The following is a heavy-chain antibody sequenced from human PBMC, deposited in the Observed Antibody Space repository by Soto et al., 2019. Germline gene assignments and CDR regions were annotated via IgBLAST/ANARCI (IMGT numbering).Heavy chain of an antibody. Sequence: QVQLVQSGAEVKKPGSSVKVSCKASGGTFSSYTISWVRQAPGQGLEWMGRIIPILGIANYAQKFQGRVTITXXKXTXXAYMELSSLRSEDTAVYYCARDSRPYSSSWYALNPWGQGTLVTVSS. J-gene: IGHJ5*02. CDR2: IIPILGIA. CDR3: ARDSRPYSSSWYALNP. D-gene: IGHD6-13*01. CDR1: GGTFSSYT. V-gene: IGHV1-69*08.